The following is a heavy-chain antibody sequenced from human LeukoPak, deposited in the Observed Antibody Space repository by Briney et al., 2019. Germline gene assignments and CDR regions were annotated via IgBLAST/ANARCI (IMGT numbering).Heavy chain of an antibody. D-gene: IGHD5-18*01. Sequence: AETLSLPRTVSGGYMNSRSDDWGWIRQPPGKGLEWNGYIYYSGSTYYNPSLQSRVTISVDTSKNQFSLKLSSVTAADTAVYYCARHVRGYSRRNYFDYWGQGTLVTVSS. CDR1: GGYMNSRSDD. CDR2: IYYSGST. J-gene: IGHJ4*02. CDR3: ARHVRGYSRRNYFDY. V-gene: IGHV4-39*01.